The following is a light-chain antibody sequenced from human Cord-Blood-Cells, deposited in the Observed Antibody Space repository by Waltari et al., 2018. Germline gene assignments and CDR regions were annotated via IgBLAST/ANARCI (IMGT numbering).Light chain of an antibody. V-gene: IGKV1-5*01. CDR1: QSISSW. Sequence: DIQMTQSPSTLSESVGDRVTITCRASQSISSWLAWYQQKPGKAPKLLIYDASSLESGVPSRFSGSGSGTEFTLTISSLQPDDFATYYCQQYKSYSPYTFGQGTKLEIK. J-gene: IGKJ2*01. CDR3: QQYKSYSPYT. CDR2: DAS.